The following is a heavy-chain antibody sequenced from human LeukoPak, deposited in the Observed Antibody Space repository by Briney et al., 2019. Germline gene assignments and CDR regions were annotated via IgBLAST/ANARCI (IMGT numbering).Heavy chain of an antibody. D-gene: IGHD3-22*01. Sequence: PSQTLSLTCTVSGDSISSGDYYWSWIRQPAGKGLEWIGRISSSGSTNYNPSLKSRVTISVDTSKNQFSLRLSSVTAADTAVYFCARGPYSYDSSGAFDIWGQGTMVTVSS. V-gene: IGHV4-61*02. J-gene: IGHJ3*02. CDR1: GDSISSGDYY. CDR3: ARGPYSYDSSGAFDI. CDR2: ISSSGST.